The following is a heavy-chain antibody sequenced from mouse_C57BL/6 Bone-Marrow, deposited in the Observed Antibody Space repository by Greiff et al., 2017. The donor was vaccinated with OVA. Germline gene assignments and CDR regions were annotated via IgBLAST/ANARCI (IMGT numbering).Heavy chain of an antibody. D-gene: IGHD2-4*01. CDR2: ISDGGSYT. J-gene: IGHJ3*01. CDR1: GFTFSSYA. V-gene: IGHV5-4*01. Sequence: EVKLVESGGGLVKPGGSLKLSCAASGFTFSSYAMSWVRQTPEKRLEWVATISDGGSYTYYPDNVKGRFTISRDNAKNNLYLQMSHLKSEDTAMYYCARENYDYDGAWFAYWGQGTLVTVSA. CDR3: ARENYDYDGAWFAY.